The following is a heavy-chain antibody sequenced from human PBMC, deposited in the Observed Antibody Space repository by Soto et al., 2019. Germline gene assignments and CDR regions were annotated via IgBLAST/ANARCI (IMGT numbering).Heavy chain of an antibody. Sequence: QVQLVESGGGVVQPGRSLRLSCAASGFTFSSYAMHWVRQAPGKGLEWVAVISYDGSNKYYADSVKGRFTISRDNSKNTLYLQMNSLRAEDTAVYYCARGNDWKSSTFDIWGQGTMVSVSS. J-gene: IGHJ3*02. V-gene: IGHV3-30-3*01. CDR2: ISYDGSNK. D-gene: IGHD2-21*01. CDR1: GFTFSSYA. CDR3: ARGNDWKSSTFDI.